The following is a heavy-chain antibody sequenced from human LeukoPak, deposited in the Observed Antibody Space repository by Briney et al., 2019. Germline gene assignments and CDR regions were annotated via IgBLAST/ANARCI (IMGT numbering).Heavy chain of an antibody. CDR2: SSSSGSSI. CDR1: GFTFSSYE. Sequence: GGSLRLSCTASGFTFSSYEMNWVRQAPGKGLEWISHSSSSGSSIYYADSVKGRLTISRDNAKNSLSLQMNSLRAEDTALYYCVRDRGTTTVRSFDIWGQGTMVTVSS. V-gene: IGHV3-48*03. J-gene: IGHJ3*02. D-gene: IGHD4-17*01. CDR3: VRDRGTTTVRSFDI.